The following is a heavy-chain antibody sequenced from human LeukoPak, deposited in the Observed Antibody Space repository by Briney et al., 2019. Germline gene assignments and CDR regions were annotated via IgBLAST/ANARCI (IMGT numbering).Heavy chain of an antibody. D-gene: IGHD3-16*01. CDR3: AKDDDWGRFNH. CDR2: IYSGGST. Sequence: HPGRSLRLSCAASGFTVSSNYMSWVRQAPGKGLEWVSVIYSGGSTYYADSVKGRFTISRDNFKNTVSLQLNSLRAEDTAMYYCAKDDDWGRFNHWGQGTLVTVSS. V-gene: IGHV3-53*01. J-gene: IGHJ1*01. CDR1: GFTVSSNY.